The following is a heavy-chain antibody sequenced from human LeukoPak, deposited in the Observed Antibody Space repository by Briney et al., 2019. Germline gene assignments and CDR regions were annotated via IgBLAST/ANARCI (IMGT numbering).Heavy chain of an antibody. CDR2: INPNSGGT. D-gene: IGHD6-13*01. CDR3: ARDSGSSSWAAYYYYYMDV. CDR1: GYTFTGYY. Sequence: ASVKVSCKASGYTFTGYYMHWVRQAPGQGLEWMGWINPNSGGTNYAQKFKGRVTMTRDTSISTAYMELSRLRSDDTAVYYCARDSGSSSWAAYYYYYMDVWGKGTTVTVSS. V-gene: IGHV1-2*02. J-gene: IGHJ6*03.